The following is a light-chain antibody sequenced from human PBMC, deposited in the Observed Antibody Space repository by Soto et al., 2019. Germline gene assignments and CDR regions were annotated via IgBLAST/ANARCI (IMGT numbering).Light chain of an antibody. CDR3: QQYGGSFRV. CDR1: QSLTSY. CDR2: GAS. V-gene: IGKV3-20*01. Sequence: EIVMTQSPATLSVSPGETATLSCRASQSLTSYLAWYQQTPGQAPRILIYGASSRDTGIPDRFSGSGSGTDFTLTISRLEPEDFAVYYCQQYGGSFRVFGPGTKVDIK. J-gene: IGKJ3*01.